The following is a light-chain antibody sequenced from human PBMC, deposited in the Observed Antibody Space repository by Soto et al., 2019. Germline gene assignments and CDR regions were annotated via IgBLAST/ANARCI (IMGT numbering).Light chain of an antibody. Sequence: DIQMTQSPSFVSASVGDRVTITCRASQAVSTWLAWYQQKPGDAPKLLIYAASTLQSGVPSRFSGSGSGTDFTLTIRSLQPEDVATYYCQQSNSFPRTFGGGTKVEIK. CDR1: QAVSTW. CDR2: AAS. CDR3: QQSNSFPRT. J-gene: IGKJ4*01. V-gene: IGKV1-12*01.